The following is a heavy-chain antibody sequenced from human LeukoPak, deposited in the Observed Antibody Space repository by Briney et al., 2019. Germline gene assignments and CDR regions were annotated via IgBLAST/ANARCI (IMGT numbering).Heavy chain of an antibody. Sequence: ASVKVSCKVSGYTLTELSMHWVRQAPGKGLEWMGGFDPEDGETIYAQKSQGRVTMTEDTSTDTAYMELSSLRSEDTAVYYCATGYSSGWTWYNWFDPWGQGTLVTVSS. D-gene: IGHD6-19*01. CDR2: FDPEDGET. V-gene: IGHV1-24*01. CDR3: ATGYSSGWTWYNWFDP. J-gene: IGHJ5*02. CDR1: GYTLTELS.